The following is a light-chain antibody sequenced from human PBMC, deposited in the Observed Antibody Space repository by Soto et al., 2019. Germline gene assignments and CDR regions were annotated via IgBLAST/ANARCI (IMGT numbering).Light chain of an antibody. CDR1: QSVINN. CDR3: QQYNNWPRGT. Sequence: IVMTQSPASLSVSPGEGATLSCRASQSVINNLAWYQQKPGQAPRLLIYGASTRATGIPARFSGSGSGTDFTLTISSLQSEDFAVYYCQQYNNWPRGTLGQGTKVEIK. J-gene: IGKJ1*01. V-gene: IGKV3-15*01. CDR2: GAS.